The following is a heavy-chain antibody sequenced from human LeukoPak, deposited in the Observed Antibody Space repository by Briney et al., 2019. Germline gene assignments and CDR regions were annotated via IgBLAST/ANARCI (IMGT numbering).Heavy chain of an antibody. V-gene: IGHV1-18*01. J-gene: IGHJ6*03. CDR1: GYTFTSYG. CDR2: ISAYNGNT. CDR3: SFGVVTSPYYYYYMDV. Sequence: ASVKVSCKASGYTFTSYGISWVRQAPGQGLEWMGWISAYNGNTNYAQKLQGRVTMTTDTSTSTAYMELRSLRSDDTAVYYCSFGVVTSPYYYYYMDVWGKGTTVTVSS. D-gene: IGHD3-3*01.